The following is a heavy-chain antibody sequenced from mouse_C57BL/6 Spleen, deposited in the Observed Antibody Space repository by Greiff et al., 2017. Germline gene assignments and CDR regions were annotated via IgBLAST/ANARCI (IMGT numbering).Heavy chain of an antibody. Sequence: QVQLKESGAELVKPGASVKISCKASGYAFSSYWMNWVKQRPGKGLEWIGQIYPGDGDTNYNGKFKGKATLTADKSSSTAYMQLSSLTSEDSAVYFCAREGHYGSTPWYFDVWGTGTTVTVSS. D-gene: IGHD1-1*01. CDR3: AREGHYGSTPWYFDV. CDR2: IYPGDGDT. J-gene: IGHJ1*03. V-gene: IGHV1-80*01. CDR1: GYAFSSYW.